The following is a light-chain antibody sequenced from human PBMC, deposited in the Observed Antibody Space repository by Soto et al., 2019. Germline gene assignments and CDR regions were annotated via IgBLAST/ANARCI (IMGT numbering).Light chain of an antibody. V-gene: IGLV2-14*03. J-gene: IGLJ1*01. CDR2: DVS. CDR1: SSDVGGSKY. CDR3: SSYGGSSSALSV. Sequence: QSVLTQPASVSVSPGQSITISCTGTSSDVGGSKYVSWYQQHPGQAPKLMIYDVSNRPSGISDRFSGSKSGYTASLTISGLQTEDEADYYCSSYGGSSSALSVFGTGTKVTVL.